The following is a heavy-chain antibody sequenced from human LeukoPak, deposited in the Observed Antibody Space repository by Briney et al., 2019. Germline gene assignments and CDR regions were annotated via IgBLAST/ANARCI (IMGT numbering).Heavy chain of an antibody. Sequence: ASVKVSCKSSGYTFTVYYMHWVRQAPGQGLEWVGWINPNSGGTNYAKTLQGRVTMTRDTSISPAYMEMSRLRSDDTAVYYYARAHDYNSVGDCFDPWGQGTLVTVSS. CDR3: ARAHDYNSVGDCFDP. CDR1: GYTFTVYY. V-gene: IGHV1-2*02. D-gene: IGHD5-24*01. J-gene: IGHJ5*02. CDR2: INPNSGGT.